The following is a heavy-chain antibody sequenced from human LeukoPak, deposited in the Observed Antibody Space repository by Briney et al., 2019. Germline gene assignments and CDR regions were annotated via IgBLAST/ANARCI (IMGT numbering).Heavy chain of an antibody. Sequence: PGGSLRLSCAASGSTFSSYAMSWVRQAPGKGLEWVSLIGVSGGSTYYADSVKGRFTISRDNSKNTVYLQMNSLRAEDTAVYYCARVKLQNLLYYMDVWGKGTTVTVSS. J-gene: IGHJ6*03. D-gene: IGHD2-21*01. CDR2: IGVSGGST. CDR1: GSTFSSYA. V-gene: IGHV3-23*01. CDR3: ARVKLQNLLYYMDV.